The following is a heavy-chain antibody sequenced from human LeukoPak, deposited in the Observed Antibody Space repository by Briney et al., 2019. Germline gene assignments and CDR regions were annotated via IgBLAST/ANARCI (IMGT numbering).Heavy chain of an antibody. CDR2: INHSGST. CDR3: ARGTDFWSGSYYMDV. D-gene: IGHD3-3*01. V-gene: IGHV4-34*01. J-gene: IGHJ6*03. Sequence: SETLSLTCAVYGGSFSGYYWSWIRQPPGKGLEWIGEINHSGSTNYNPSLKSRVTISVDTSKNQFSLKLSSVTAADTAVYYCARGTDFWSGSYYMDVWGKGTTVTVSS. CDR1: GGSFSGYY.